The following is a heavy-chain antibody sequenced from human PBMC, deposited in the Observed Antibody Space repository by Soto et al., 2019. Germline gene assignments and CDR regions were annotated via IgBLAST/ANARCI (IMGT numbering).Heavy chain of an antibody. D-gene: IGHD3-22*01. CDR1: GYTFGTSG. V-gene: IGHV1-18*01. CDR3: ARAGHYYDSSGYAN. J-gene: IGHJ4*02. CDR2: ISAYNGNT. Sequence: QVKLVQSGAEVKKPGTSMKVSCKASGYTFGTSGISWIRQAPGQGLEWMGWISAYNGNTNYEQKLQDRVTMTTDTSTNTAYLELRSLSSHDTAVYYCARAGHYYDSSGYANWGQGTLVTVSS.